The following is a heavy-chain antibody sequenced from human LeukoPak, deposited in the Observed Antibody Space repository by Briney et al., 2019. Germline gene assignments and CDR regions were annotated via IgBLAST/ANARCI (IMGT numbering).Heavy chain of an antibody. J-gene: IGHJ5*02. Sequence: PSETLSLTCTVPGGSISSYYWSWIRQPPGKGLEWIGYIYYSGSTNYNPSLKSRVTISVDTSKNQFSLKLSSVTAADTAVYYCARAGPQEPWFDPWGQGTLVTVSS. CDR1: GGSISSYY. CDR2: IYYSGST. V-gene: IGHV4-59*01. CDR3: ARAGPQEPWFDP.